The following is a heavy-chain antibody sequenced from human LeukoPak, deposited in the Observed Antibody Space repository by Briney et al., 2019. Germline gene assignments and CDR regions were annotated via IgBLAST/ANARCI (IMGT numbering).Heavy chain of an antibody. D-gene: IGHD6-6*01. Sequence: GGSLRLSCAASGFTLTNFGMHWVRQAPGKGLEWVAFIRYDGGNTLYTDSVKGRFTISRDTSKSTLYLQMNNLRAEDTAVYYCAKETGEGSSSYFDYWGQGTLVTVSS. J-gene: IGHJ4*02. V-gene: IGHV3-30*02. CDR2: IRYDGGNT. CDR1: GFTLTNFG. CDR3: AKETGEGSSSYFDY.